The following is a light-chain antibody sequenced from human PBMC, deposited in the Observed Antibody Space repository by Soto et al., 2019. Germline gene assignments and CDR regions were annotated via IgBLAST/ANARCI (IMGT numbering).Light chain of an antibody. CDR3: SSYTSTSTFV. Sequence: QSALTQPPSVSGSPRQSVTISCTGTSSDVGSYDRVSWYQQPPGTAPKLMIYEVNNRPSGVPDRFSGSKSGNTASLTISGLQAEDEADYYCSSYTSTSTFVFGTGTKVTVL. V-gene: IGLV2-18*02. J-gene: IGLJ1*01. CDR2: EVN. CDR1: SSDVGSYDR.